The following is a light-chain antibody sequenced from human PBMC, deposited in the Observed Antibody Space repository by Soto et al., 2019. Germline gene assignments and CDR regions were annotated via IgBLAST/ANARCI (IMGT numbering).Light chain of an antibody. CDR2: KAS. CDR1: QSIGSW. J-gene: IGKJ1*01. V-gene: IGKV1-5*03. Sequence: DIQMTQSPSFLSASVGDIVTITCRASQSIGSWLAWYQQTEGKAPKVLIYKASNLERGVPSRFSGSGSGTEFTLTISSLQAADFATYYCQQYSSFPWTFGQGTKVDIK. CDR3: QQYSSFPWT.